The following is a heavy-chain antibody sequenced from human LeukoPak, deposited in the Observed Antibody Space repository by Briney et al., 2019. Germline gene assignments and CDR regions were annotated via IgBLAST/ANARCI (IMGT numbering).Heavy chain of an antibody. CDR2: IRSKAYGGTT. V-gene: IGHV3-49*04. D-gene: IGHD3-10*01. Sequence: GGSLRPSCTASGFTFGDYAMSWVRQAPGKGLEWVGFIRSKAYGGTTEYAASVKGRFTISRDDSKSIAYLQMNSLKTEDTAVYYCTSFYYYGSGSYYNVYGAFDIWGQGTMVTVSS. CDR3: TSFYYYGSGSYYNVYGAFDI. J-gene: IGHJ3*02. CDR1: GFTFGDYA.